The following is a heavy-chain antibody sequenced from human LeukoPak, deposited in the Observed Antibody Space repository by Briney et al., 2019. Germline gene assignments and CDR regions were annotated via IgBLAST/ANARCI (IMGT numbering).Heavy chain of an antibody. D-gene: IGHD2-21*01. CDR3: ATYRVRHMNGLDY. J-gene: IGHJ4*02. Sequence: GGSLRLSCAASGFTFSSNWMTWVRQAPGKGLEWVANINPDGSEKNYVDSVKGRFTISRDNAKNSLFLQMNSLRAEDTAVYYCATYRVRHMNGLDYWGRGTLVTVSS. CDR1: GFTFSSNW. V-gene: IGHV3-7*01. CDR2: INPDGSEK.